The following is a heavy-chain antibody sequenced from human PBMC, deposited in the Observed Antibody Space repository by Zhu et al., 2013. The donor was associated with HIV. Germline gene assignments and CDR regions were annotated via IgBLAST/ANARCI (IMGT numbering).Heavy chain of an antibody. CDR2: IIPIFGPP. CDR1: RDTFNNYA. CDR3: ARVKWAPTPLGDSWTGNWIDP. J-gene: IGHJ5*02. V-gene: IGHV1-69*06. D-gene: IGHD3-16*01. Sequence: QAQLVQSGPEVRKPGSSVKVSCKASRDTFNNYAIYWVRQAPGQGLQWIGGIIPIFGPPDYAQKFQGRLTITADRSTSTAYMELKSLRYEDAAVYFCARVKWAPTPLGDSWTGNWIDPWGQGTLVTVSS.